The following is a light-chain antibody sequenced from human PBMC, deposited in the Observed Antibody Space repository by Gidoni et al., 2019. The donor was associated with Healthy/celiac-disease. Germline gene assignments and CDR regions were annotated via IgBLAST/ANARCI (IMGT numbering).Light chain of an antibody. CDR2: AKN. V-gene: IGLV3-19*01. Sequence: SSELTQDPAVSVALGQTVRITCQGDSLRSYYASWYPQKPGQAPVLVIYAKNNRPSGIPDRFSGSSSGNTASLTITGAQAEDEADYYCNSRDSSGNHLVVFGGGTKLTVL. CDR1: SLRSYY. J-gene: IGLJ2*01. CDR3: NSRDSSGNHLVV.